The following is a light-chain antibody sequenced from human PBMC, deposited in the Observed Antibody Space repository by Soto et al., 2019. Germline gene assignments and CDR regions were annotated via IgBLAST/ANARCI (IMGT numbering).Light chain of an antibody. Sequence: QSALTQPASVSGSPGQSITISCTGTSSDVGGYNYVSWYQQHPGKAPKLMIYEVSNRPSGVSDRFSGSKSGNTASLTISGLQAADEADYFCCSYAGTTTLLFGGGTKVTVL. CDR2: EVS. CDR3: CSYAGTTTLL. CDR1: SSDVGGYNY. J-gene: IGLJ2*01. V-gene: IGLV2-14*01.